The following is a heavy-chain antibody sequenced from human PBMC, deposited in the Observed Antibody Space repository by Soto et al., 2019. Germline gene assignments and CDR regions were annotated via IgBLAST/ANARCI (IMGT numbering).Heavy chain of an antibody. Sequence: ASVKVSCKASGYTFTSYGISWVRQAPGQGLEWMGWISAYNGNTNYAQKLQGRVTMTTDTSTSTAYMELRSLRSDDTAVYYCARGDIVVVPAAPYYYYGMDVWGQGTTVTVYS. CDR2: ISAYNGNT. D-gene: IGHD2-2*01. CDR3: ARGDIVVVPAAPYYYYGMDV. CDR1: GYTFTSYG. V-gene: IGHV1-18*01. J-gene: IGHJ6*02.